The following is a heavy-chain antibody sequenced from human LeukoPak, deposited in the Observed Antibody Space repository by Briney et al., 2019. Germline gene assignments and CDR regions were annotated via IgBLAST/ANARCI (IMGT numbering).Heavy chain of an antibody. CDR3: ARVKWELLRVYYYYYMDV. J-gene: IGHJ6*03. CDR1: GGSISSHY. CDR2: IYYSGST. D-gene: IGHD1-26*01. Sequence: SETLSLTCTVSGGSISSHYWSWIRQPPGKGLGWIGYIYYSGSTNYNPSLKSRVTISVDTSKNQFSLKLSSVTAADTAVYYCARVKWELLRVYYYYYMDVWGKGTTVTVSS. V-gene: IGHV4-59*11.